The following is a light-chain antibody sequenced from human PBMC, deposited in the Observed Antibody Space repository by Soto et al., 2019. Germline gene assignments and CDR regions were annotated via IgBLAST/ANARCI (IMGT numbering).Light chain of an antibody. V-gene: IGKV3-20*01. J-gene: IGKJ5*01. CDR3: HHYDSSPIT. Sequence: EIVLTQSPATLSLSPGERATLSCRASRSFANSYLAWYQHKPGQAPRLLIYAASSRATGIPDRFIGSGSGTDFTLTISRLEPDDSAVYYCHHYDSSPITFG. CDR2: AAS. CDR1: RSFANSY.